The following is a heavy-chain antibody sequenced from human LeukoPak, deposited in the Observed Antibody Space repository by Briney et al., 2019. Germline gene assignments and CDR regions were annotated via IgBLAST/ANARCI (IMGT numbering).Heavy chain of an antibody. CDR3: ARAQTAMVSHQGV. D-gene: IGHD5-18*01. CDR1: GFTFSSYW. CDR2: IRQDGSEK. J-gene: IGHJ4*02. Sequence: QPGGSLRLSCAASGFTFSSYWMSWVRQAPGKGLEWVANIRQDGSEKYYVDSVKGRFTISRDNAKNSLYLQMNSLRAEDTAVYYCARAQTAMVSHQGVWGQGTLVTVSS. V-gene: IGHV3-7*02.